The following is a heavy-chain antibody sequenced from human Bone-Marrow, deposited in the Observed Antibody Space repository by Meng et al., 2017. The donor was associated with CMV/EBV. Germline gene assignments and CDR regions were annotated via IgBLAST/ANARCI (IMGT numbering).Heavy chain of an antibody. Sequence: GGSLRLSCAASGFTFGSYALGWVRQAPGKGLEWVANIKQDGSEKYYVDSVKGRFTISRDNSKNTLCLQMSSLRTEDTAVFYCARQESSPSPKGMDVWGQGTTVTVSS. J-gene: IGHJ6*02. CDR2: IKQDGSEK. D-gene: IGHD2-2*01. CDR3: ARQESSPSPKGMDV. CDR1: GFTFGSYA. V-gene: IGHV3-7*01.